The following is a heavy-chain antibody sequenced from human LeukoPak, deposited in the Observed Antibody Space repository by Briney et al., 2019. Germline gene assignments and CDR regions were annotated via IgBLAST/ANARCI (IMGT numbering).Heavy chain of an antibody. V-gene: IGHV4-59*12. CDR1: GGSISSYY. CDR3: ARLPRITMVRGPKRVYFDY. J-gene: IGHJ4*02. CDR2: IYYSGSA. D-gene: IGHD3-10*01. Sequence: SETLSLTCTVSGGSISSYYWSWIRQPPGKGLEWIGYIYYSGSANYNPSLKSRVTISVDTSKNQFSLKLSSVTAADTAVYYCARLPRITMVRGPKRVYFDYWGQGTLVTVSS.